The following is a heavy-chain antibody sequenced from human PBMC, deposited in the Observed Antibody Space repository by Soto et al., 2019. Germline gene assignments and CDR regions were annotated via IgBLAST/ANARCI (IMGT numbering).Heavy chain of an antibody. J-gene: IGHJ4*02. Sequence: PGESLKISCKGSGYSFTSYWIGWVRQIPGKGLEWMGIIYPGDSDTRYSPSFQGQVTISADKSISTAYLQWSSLKASDTAMYYCARRSRDYYDSSGSPFYYWGQGTLVTVSS. CDR2: IYPGDSDT. D-gene: IGHD3-22*01. CDR1: GYSFTSYW. CDR3: ARRSRDYYDSSGSPFYY. V-gene: IGHV5-51*01.